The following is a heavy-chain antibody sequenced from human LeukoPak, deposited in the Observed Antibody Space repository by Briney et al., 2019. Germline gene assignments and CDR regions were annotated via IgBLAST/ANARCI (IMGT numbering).Heavy chain of an antibody. CDR1: GGTFSSYA. Sequence: ASVKVSCKASGGTFSSYAISWVRQAPGQGLKWMGGIIPIFGTANYAQKFQGRVTITADKSTSTAYMELSSLRSEDTAVYYCARVPAECSSTSCYRGYYFDYWGQGTLVTVSS. V-gene: IGHV1-69*06. CDR3: ARVPAECSSTSCYRGYYFDY. J-gene: IGHJ4*02. CDR2: IIPIFGTA. D-gene: IGHD2-2*01.